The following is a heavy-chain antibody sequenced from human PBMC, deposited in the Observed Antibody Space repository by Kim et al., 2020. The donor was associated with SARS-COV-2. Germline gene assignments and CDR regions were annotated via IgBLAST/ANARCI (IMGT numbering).Heavy chain of an antibody. CDR3: ARDGRLHY. J-gene: IGHJ4*02. V-gene: IGHV3-7*01. CDR2: DESDK. Sequence: DESDKYFVDSVKGRFTIYRDNTKNSVYLQMSNLRAEDTAMYYCARDGRLHYWGQGTLVTVSS. D-gene: IGHD1-26*01.